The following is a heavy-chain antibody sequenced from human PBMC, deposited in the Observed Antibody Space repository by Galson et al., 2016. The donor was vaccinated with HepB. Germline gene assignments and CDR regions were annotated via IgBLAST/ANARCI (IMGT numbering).Heavy chain of an antibody. CDR1: GFTLSTYW. J-gene: IGHJ4*02. V-gene: IGHV3-7*03. Sequence: SLRLSCAASGFTLSTYWMTWVRQAPGKGLEWVANIKQDGSEKNYVDSVKGRYTISRDNAKNSLYLQMNSLRPEDTAVYYCVKDPNWESGYWGQGTLVTVSS. CDR2: IKQDGSEK. CDR3: VKDPNWESGY. D-gene: IGHD1-26*01.